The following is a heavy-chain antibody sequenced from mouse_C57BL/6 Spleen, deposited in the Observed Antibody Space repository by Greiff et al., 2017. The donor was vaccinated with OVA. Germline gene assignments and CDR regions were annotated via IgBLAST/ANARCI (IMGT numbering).Heavy chain of an antibody. Sequence: QVQLQQSGAELVKPGASVKISCTASGYAFSSYWMNWVKQRPGKGLEWIGQIYPGDGDTNYNGKFKGKATLTADKSSSTAYMQLSSLTSEDSAVYFCARWGDYDGAWFAYWGQGTLVTVSA. D-gene: IGHD2-4*01. CDR2: IYPGDGDT. V-gene: IGHV1-80*01. CDR1: GYAFSSYW. J-gene: IGHJ3*01. CDR3: ARWGDYDGAWFAY.